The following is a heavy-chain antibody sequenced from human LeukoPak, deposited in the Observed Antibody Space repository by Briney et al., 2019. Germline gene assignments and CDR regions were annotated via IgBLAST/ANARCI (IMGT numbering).Heavy chain of an antibody. V-gene: IGHV4-34*01. J-gene: IGHJ4*02. CDR3: ARGRYGSGSYSKYYFDY. CDR2: INHSGST. D-gene: IGHD3-10*01. Sequence: SETLSLTCAVYGGSFSGYYWSWIRQPPGKGLEWIGEINHSGSTNYNPSLKSRVTISVDTSKNQFSLKLSSVTAADTAVYYCARGRYGSGSYSKYYFDYWGQGTLVTVSS. CDR1: GGSFSGYY.